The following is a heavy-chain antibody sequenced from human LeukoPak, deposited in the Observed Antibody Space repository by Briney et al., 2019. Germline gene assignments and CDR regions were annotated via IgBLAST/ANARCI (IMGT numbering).Heavy chain of an antibody. CDR2: ISWNSGSI. J-gene: IGHJ4*02. CDR1: GFTFDDYA. CDR3: AKDRGSSGWYYFDY. V-gene: IGHV3-9*01. D-gene: IGHD6-19*01. Sequence: GGSLRLSCAASGFTFDDYAMHWVRQAPGKGLEWVSGISWNSGSIGYADSVKGRFTISRDNAKNSLYLQMNSLGAEDTALYYCAKDRGSSGWYYFDYWGQGTLVTVSS.